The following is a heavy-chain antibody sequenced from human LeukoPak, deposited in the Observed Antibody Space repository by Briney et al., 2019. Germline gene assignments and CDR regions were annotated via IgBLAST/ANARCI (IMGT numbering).Heavy chain of an antibody. Sequence: PGGSLRLSCVDSGFTFIIYAMSWVRQAPGKGLEWVSSIVGSGYTTYYADSVKGRSTISRDNSKNTVYLQMNSLRAEDTAVYYCPLLGLNWGQGTLVTVSS. J-gene: IGHJ4*02. CDR3: PLLGLN. CDR2: IVGSGYTT. D-gene: IGHD2-15*01. CDR1: GFTFIIYA. V-gene: IGHV3-23*01.